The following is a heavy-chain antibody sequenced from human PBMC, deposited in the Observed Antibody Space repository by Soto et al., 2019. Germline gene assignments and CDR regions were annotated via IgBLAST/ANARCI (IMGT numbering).Heavy chain of an antibody. CDR3: AKDLRQGASGATVYGMDV. V-gene: IGHV3-30*18. CDR2: VSHDGRKT. J-gene: IGHJ6*02. D-gene: IGHD5-12*01. CDR1: GFTFTNNG. Sequence: QVQLVESGGGDVQPGTSLRLSCVASGFTFTNNGMHWVRQAPGKGLEWVALVSHDGRKTFYADSVKGRLTIYRDNSKNTVYLHMSNRRPEDTAVYQCAKDLRQGASGATVYGMDVWGQGTKVTVSS.